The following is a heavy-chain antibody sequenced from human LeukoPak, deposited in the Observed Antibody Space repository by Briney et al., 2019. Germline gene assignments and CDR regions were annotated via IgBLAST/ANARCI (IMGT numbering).Heavy chain of an antibody. V-gene: IGHV3-30*02. D-gene: IGHD3/OR15-3a*01. CDR2: IRDDGSNK. CDR1: GFTFIRDG. CDR3: AKGGLGIGSWFDP. Sequence: PGGSLRLSCTASGFTFIRDGMHWVRQAPGKGLEWVAFIRDDGSNKYYADSVKGRFTISIDKSKNTLYLQVNRLRVDDTAVYYCAKGGLGIGSWFDPWGRGILVTVSS. J-gene: IGHJ5*02.